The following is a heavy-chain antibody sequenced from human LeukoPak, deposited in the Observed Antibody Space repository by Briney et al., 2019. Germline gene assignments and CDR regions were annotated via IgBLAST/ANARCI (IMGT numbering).Heavy chain of an antibody. Sequence: GGSLRLSCAASGFTFSGSAMHWVRQASGKGLEWVGRIRSKANSYATAYAASVKGRFTIARDDTKNTAYLQMNSLKTEDTAVYYCTRTNYYESSGYAYWGQGTLVTVSS. CDR2: IRSKANSYAT. V-gene: IGHV3-73*01. J-gene: IGHJ4*02. D-gene: IGHD3-22*01. CDR3: TRTNYYESSGYAY. CDR1: GFTFSGSA.